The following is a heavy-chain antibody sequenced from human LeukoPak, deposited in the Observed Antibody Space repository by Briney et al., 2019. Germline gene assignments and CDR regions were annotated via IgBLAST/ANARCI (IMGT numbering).Heavy chain of an antibody. CDR1: GYTLTKLS. D-gene: IGHD3-3*01. CDR3: ARVGIYDFWSGYLDV. V-gene: IGHV1-24*01. Sequence: GASVKVSCKVSGYTLTKLSMHWVRQAPGKGLEGMGGFDPEDGETIYAQKFQGRVTMTEDTSTDTAYMELSSLRSDDTAVYYCARVGIYDFWSGYLDVWGKGTTVTVSS. CDR2: FDPEDGET. J-gene: IGHJ6*04.